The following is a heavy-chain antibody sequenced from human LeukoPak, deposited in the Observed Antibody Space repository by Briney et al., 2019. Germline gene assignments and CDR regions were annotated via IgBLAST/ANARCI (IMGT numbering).Heavy chain of an antibody. D-gene: IGHD3-22*01. CDR2: ISGSGGST. V-gene: IGHV3-23*01. Sequence: TGGSLRLSCAASGFTFSSYGMSWVRQAPGKGLEWVSAISGSGGSTYYADSVKGRFTISRDNSKNTLYLQMNSLRAEDTAVYYCATPDGGAYYYDSSGPHWGQGTLVTVSS. CDR1: GFTFSSYG. CDR3: ATPDGGAYYYDSSGPH. J-gene: IGHJ4*02.